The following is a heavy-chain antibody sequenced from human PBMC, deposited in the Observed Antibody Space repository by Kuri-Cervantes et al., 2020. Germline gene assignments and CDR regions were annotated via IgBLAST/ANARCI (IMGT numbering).Heavy chain of an antibody. V-gene: IGHV3-53*01. D-gene: IGHD5-18*01. J-gene: IGHJ4*02. Sequence: GESLKISCAASGFTVSSNYMSWVRQAPGKGLEWVSVIYSGGSTYYADSVKGRFTISRDNSKNTVYLQMNSLRAEDTAVYYCARDLGQLWVSWGQGTLVTVSS. CDR2: IYSGGST. CDR1: GFTVSSNY. CDR3: ARDLGQLWVS.